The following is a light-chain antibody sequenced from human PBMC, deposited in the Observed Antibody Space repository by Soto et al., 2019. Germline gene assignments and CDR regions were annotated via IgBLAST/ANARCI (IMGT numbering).Light chain of an antibody. Sequence: QSALTQPASVSGSPGQSITISCTGTSSDIGGYNDVSWYQQHPGKAPQVMIFEVSNRPSGVPDRFSGSKSVTSASLAITGLQAEDEADYYCQSYDSSLSGSVFGTGTKVTV. CDR2: EVS. V-gene: IGLV2-14*01. CDR3: QSYDSSLSGSV. J-gene: IGLJ1*01. CDR1: SSDIGGYND.